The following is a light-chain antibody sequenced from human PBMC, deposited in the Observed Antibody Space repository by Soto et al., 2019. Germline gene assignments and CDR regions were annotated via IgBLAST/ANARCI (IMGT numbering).Light chain of an antibody. CDR1: QSVSNN. CDR3: QQYNDWPPIT. V-gene: IGKV3-15*01. Sequence: EILMTQSPATLSVSPGESATLSCRASQSVSNNLAWYQHKPGQVPRLLIYYASTRATGIPARFSGSGSGPDFTLTISSLQSEDFALYYCQQYNDWPPITFGQGTRLEIK. CDR2: YAS. J-gene: IGKJ5*01.